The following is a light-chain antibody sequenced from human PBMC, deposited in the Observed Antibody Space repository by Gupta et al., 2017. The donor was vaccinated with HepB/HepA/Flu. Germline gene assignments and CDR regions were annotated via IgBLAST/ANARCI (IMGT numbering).Light chain of an antibody. Sequence: QSVLTQPPSVSGAPGQRVTIFCTGSSSNTGAGHDVHWYQQVPGTAPKLLIYGNINRPSGVPDRFSGSKSGTSASLAITGLQAEDEADYYCQSYDNSMRGVFGGGTKLTVL. J-gene: IGLJ2*01. CDR1: SSNTGAGHD. CDR3: QSYDNSMRGV. V-gene: IGLV1-40*01. CDR2: GNI.